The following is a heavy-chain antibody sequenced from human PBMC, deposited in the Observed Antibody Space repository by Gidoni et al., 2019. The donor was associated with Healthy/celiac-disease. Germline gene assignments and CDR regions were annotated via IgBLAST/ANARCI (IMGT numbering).Heavy chain of an antibody. D-gene: IGHD1-26*01. CDR3: TRLGSGSYFDGLG. Sequence: EVQLVESGGGLVQPGGSLKLPCAASGFTFSGSAMHWVRQASGKGLEWVGRIRSKANSYATAYAASVKGRFTISRDDSKNTAYLQMNSLKTEDTAVYYCTRLGSGSYFDGLGWGQGTLVTVSS. CDR1: GFTFSGSA. J-gene: IGHJ4*02. CDR2: IRSKANSYAT. V-gene: IGHV3-73*02.